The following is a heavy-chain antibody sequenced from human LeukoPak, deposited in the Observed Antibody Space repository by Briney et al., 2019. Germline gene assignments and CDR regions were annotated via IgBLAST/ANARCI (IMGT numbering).Heavy chain of an antibody. J-gene: IGHJ4*02. CDR1: GGTFSSYA. CDR3: ARDHIAAAGTGCFDY. D-gene: IGHD6-13*01. Sequence: SVKVSCEASGGTFSSYAISWVRQAPGQGLEWMGGIIPIFGTANYAQKFQGRVTITADKSTSTAYMKLSSLRSEDTAVDYCARDHIAAAGTGCFDYWGQGTLVTVSS. V-gene: IGHV1-69*06. CDR2: IIPIFGTA.